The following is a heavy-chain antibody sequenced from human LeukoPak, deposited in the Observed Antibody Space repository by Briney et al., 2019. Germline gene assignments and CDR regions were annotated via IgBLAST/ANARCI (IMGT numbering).Heavy chain of an antibody. CDR2: ISTDGSST. CDR1: GFTFSRYW. D-gene: IGHD1-26*01. Sequence: GGSLRLSCAASGFTFSRYWMHWLRQAPGKGPVWVSRISTDGSSTSYADSVKGRFTISRDYAKNSLYLQMNSLRAEDTAVYYCARDTPRELPYYYGMDVWGQGTTVTVSS. J-gene: IGHJ6*02. V-gene: IGHV3-74*01. CDR3: ARDTPRELPYYYGMDV.